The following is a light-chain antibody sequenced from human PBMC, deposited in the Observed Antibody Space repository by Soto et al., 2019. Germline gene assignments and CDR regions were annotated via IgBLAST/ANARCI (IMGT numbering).Light chain of an antibody. V-gene: IGLV1-44*01. J-gene: IGLJ1*01. Sequence: QSVLTQPPSASGTPGQRVTISCSGSTSNIGSNTVHWYQQLPGTAPTLLIYRNDQRPSGVPARFSGSKSGTSASLAISGLQSDDEADYYCAAWDDSLDEYVFGTGTKATVL. CDR3: AAWDDSLDEYV. CDR1: TSNIGSNT. CDR2: RND.